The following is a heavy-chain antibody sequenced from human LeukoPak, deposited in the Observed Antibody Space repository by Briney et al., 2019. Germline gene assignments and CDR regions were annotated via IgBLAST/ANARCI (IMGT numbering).Heavy chain of an antibody. CDR1: GYTFTSYG. CDR3: ALGLVPHYYYYYGMDV. Sequence: ASVKVSCKASGYTFTSYGISWGRKAPGQGLEWMGWISAYNGNTNYAQKLQGRVTMTTDTSTSTAYMELRSLRSDDTAVYYCALGLVPHYYYYYGMDVWGQGTTVTVSS. CDR2: ISAYNGNT. D-gene: IGHD6-19*01. J-gene: IGHJ6*02. V-gene: IGHV1-18*01.